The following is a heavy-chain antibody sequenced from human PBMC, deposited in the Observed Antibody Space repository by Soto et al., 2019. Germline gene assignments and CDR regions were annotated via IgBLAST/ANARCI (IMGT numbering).Heavy chain of an antibody. V-gene: IGHV1-18*01. J-gene: IGHJ4*02. CDR3: ARGGTPIHS. CDR2: TSAYNGNT. CDR1: GYTFTNFG. D-gene: IGHD3-16*01. Sequence: QVQLVQSGAEVKKPGASVKVSCKASGYTFTNFGISWVRQAPGQGLEWMGWTSAYNGNTNYAQNFQGRVTMTTATSTSTAYMELRSLRSGDTAVYYCARGGTPIHSWGQGSLVTVSS.